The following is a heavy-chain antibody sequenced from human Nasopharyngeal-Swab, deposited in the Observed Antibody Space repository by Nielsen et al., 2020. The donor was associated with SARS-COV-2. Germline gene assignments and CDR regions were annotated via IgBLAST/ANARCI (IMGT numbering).Heavy chain of an antibody. V-gene: IGHV4-30-2*01. D-gene: IGHD1-26*01. CDR3: AREGNSGFDY. J-gene: IGHJ4*02. CDR1: GGSIRSGGYS. Sequence: SETLSPTCAVSGGSIRSGGYSWSWIRQPPGKGLEWIGYLYHSGSTYYNPSLKSRVTISVNRSKNQFSLKLSSVTAADTAVYYCAREGNSGFDYWGQGTLVTVSS. CDR2: LYHSGST.